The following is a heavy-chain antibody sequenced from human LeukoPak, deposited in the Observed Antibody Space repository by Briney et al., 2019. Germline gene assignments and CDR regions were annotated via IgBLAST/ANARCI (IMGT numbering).Heavy chain of an antibody. J-gene: IGHJ4*02. V-gene: IGHV1-46*01. Sequence: ASVKASCKASGYTFTSYYMHLMRQAPGPGPEWMGIINPRGGSTDYSQKFQDRVTISSDTATSTVYIELSSLRSEDRAVYFCARVGVTAATADYWGEGTLVSVSS. CDR3: ARVGVTAATADY. CDR1: GYTFTSYY. CDR2: INPRGGST. D-gene: IGHD6-25*01.